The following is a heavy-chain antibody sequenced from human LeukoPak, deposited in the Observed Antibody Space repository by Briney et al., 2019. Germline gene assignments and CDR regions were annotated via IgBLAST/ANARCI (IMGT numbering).Heavy chain of an antibody. V-gene: IGHV4-61*02. CDR1: RGSLSSGSYY. CDR2: IYTSGST. J-gene: IGHJ4*02. CDR3: ARERYYYDSSGYRFDY. Sequence: SQTLSLTCTLSRGSLSSGSYYWSWIRQPAGKGLEWIGRIYTSGSTNYHPSLKSRVTILVDTSKNQFSLKLSSVTAADTAVYYCARERYYYDSSGYRFDYWGQGTLVTVSS. D-gene: IGHD3-22*01.